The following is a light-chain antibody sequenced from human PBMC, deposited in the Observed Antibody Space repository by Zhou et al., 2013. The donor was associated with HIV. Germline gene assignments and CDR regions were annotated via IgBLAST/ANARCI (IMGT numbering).Light chain of an antibody. V-gene: IGKV2-24*01. J-gene: IGKJ3*01. CDR1: QSLLHKSGYKY. CDR3: MQATHLPRT. CDR2: GGS. Sequence: DIALTQSPLSLPVIPGQPASISCNSSQSLLHKSGYKYLHWYHQRPGQPPRLLIEGGSERLTGVSERFSGSGAGTKFTLEISTVENEDVGIYYCMQATHLPRTFGHGTQLEIK.